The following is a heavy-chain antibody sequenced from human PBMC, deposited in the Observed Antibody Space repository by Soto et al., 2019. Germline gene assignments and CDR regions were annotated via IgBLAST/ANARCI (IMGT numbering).Heavy chain of an antibody. J-gene: IGHJ6*02. D-gene: IGHD2-2*01. CDR2: IYHSGST. V-gene: IGHV4-61*01. CDR1: GGPVSSGSYY. Sequence: QVQLQESGPGLVKPSETLSLTCTVSGGPVSSGSYYWSWIRQPPGKGLEWIGYIYHSGSTNYNPSLKSRVTISVDTSKNQFLLNLNSVTAADTAVYYCTRAGDYVVVRAMDVWGQGTTVTVSS. CDR3: TRAGDYVVVRAMDV.